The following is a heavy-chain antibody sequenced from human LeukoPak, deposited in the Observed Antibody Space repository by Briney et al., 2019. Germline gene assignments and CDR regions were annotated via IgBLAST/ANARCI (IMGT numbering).Heavy chain of an antibody. V-gene: IGHV4-30-2*01. CDR1: GGSISSGGYS. CDR2: IYHSGSI. D-gene: IGHD6-19*01. Sequence: PSETLSLTCAVSGGSISSGGYSWSWVRQPPGKGLEWIGHIYHSGSIYYNPSLKSRVTISVDTSKNQFSLKLSSVTAADTAVYYCARLGSSGSFDYWGQGTLVTVSS. CDR3: ARLGSSGSFDY. J-gene: IGHJ4*02.